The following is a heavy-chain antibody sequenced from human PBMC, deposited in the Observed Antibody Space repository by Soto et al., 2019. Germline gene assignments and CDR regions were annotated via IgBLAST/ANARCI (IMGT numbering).Heavy chain of an antibody. CDR1: GGSFSGYY. Sequence: PSETLSLTCAVYGGSFSGYYWSWIRQPPGKGLEWIGEINHSGSTNYNPSLKSRVTISVDTSKNQFSLKLSSVTAADTAVYYCARASPDIVVVVPYHFDYWGQGTLVTVSS. CDR3: ARASPDIVVVVPYHFDY. D-gene: IGHD2-15*01. V-gene: IGHV4-34*01. CDR2: INHSGST. J-gene: IGHJ4*02.